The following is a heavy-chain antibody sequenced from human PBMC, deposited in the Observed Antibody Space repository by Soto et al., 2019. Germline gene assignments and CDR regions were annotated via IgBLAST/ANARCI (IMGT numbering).Heavy chain of an antibody. Sequence: RLSCAASGFTFRSYGMMWVRQAPGNGLEWVSAISKRAGGNTYYADSMKGRFTISRDDSKNTLYIQLDSLRPEDTAQYHCAGWKFDPWGQGTQVTVSS. V-gene: IGHV3-23*01. J-gene: IGHJ5*02. D-gene: IGHD1-1*01. CDR3: AGWKFDP. CDR1: GFTFRSYG. CDR2: ISKRAGGNT.